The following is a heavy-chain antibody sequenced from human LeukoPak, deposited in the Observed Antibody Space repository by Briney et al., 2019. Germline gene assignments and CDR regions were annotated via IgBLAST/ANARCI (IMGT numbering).Heavy chain of an antibody. CDR1: GGSVSSGSYY. V-gene: IGHV4-61*02. J-gene: IGHJ4*02. CDR3: ARTLGYYDSSGYSDFDY. D-gene: IGHD3-22*01. Sequence: SGTLSLTWTVSGGSVSSGSYYWSWIRQRAGKGLEWIGRIYASGSTNYNPSLKSRVTISLDTSKNQFSLKLSSVSAADTAVYYCARTLGYYDSSGYSDFDYWGQGTLVTVSS. CDR2: IYASGST.